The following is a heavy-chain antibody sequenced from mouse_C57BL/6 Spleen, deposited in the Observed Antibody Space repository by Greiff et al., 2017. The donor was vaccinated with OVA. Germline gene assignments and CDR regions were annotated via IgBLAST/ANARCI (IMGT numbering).Heavy chain of an antibody. J-gene: IGHJ4*01. V-gene: IGHV1-80*01. CDR1: GYAFSSYW. Sequence: QVQLQQSGAELVKPGASVKISCKASGYAFSSYWMNWVKQRPGKGLEWIGQIYPGDGDTNYNGKFKGKATLTADKSSSTAYMQLSSLTSEDSAVYFCARLTLYYDYDYYYAMDYWGQGTSVTVSS. CDR2: IYPGDGDT. D-gene: IGHD2-4*01. CDR3: ARLTLYYDYDYYYAMDY.